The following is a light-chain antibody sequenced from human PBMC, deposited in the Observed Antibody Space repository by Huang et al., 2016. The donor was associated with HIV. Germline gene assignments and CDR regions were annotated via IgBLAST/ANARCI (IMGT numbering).Light chain of an antibody. Sequence: EIVMTQSPATLSVSPGGRATLSCRASQSIGSNLAWYQQKLGQPPMLLIYGAFSRATGVPTRFSGSGSGTEFTLTITSLQSEDFALYYCQQYDDGRTFGQGTKVET. CDR1: QSIGSN. V-gene: IGKV3-15*01. J-gene: IGKJ1*01. CDR2: GAF. CDR3: QQYDDGRT.